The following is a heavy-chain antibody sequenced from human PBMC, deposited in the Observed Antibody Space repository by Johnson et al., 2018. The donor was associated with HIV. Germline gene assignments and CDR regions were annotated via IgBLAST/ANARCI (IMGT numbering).Heavy chain of an antibody. Sequence: QVQLVESGGGVVQPGMFVTLSCAASGLNFSDYGMHWVRQAPGKGLEWVAVISFDGSNEYYADSVKGRFTISRDNSKNTLHLQMNSMRTEETAVYYCVRGRSSTVVVDLRGGGFDIWGQGTLVTVSS. V-gene: IGHV3-30*04. CDR3: VRGRSSTVVVDLRGGGFDI. J-gene: IGHJ3*02. D-gene: IGHD2-2*01. CDR2: ISFDGSNE. CDR1: GLNFSDYG.